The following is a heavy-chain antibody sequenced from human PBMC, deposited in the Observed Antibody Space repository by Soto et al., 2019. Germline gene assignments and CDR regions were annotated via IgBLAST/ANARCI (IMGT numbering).Heavy chain of an antibody. CDR1: GFTFSSYA. CDR3: AKAQGYCANRVRYRSEAFDY. J-gene: IGHJ4*02. CDR2: ISGSGGST. Sequence: GGSLRLSCAASGFTFSSYAMSWVRQAPGKGLEWVSAISGSGGSTDYADSVKGRFTISRDNSKNTLYLQMNSLRAEDTAVYYCAKAQGYCANRVRYRSEAFDYWGQGTLVTVSS. D-gene: IGHD2-8*01. V-gene: IGHV3-23*01.